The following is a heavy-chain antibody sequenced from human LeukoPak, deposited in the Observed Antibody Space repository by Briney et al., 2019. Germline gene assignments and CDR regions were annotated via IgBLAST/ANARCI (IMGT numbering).Heavy chain of an antibody. CDR1: GGSFSGYY. Sequence: KPSETLSLTCAVYGGSFSGYYWSWIRQPPGKGLEWVGEIHHSGSTNYNPSLKSRVTISVDTSKNQFSLKLSSVTAADTAVYYCARTTEGGYTYDYFYYYYMDVWGKGTTVTISS. D-gene: IGHD5-18*01. CDR3: ARTTEGGYTYDYFYYYYMDV. J-gene: IGHJ6*03. V-gene: IGHV4-34*01. CDR2: IHHSGST.